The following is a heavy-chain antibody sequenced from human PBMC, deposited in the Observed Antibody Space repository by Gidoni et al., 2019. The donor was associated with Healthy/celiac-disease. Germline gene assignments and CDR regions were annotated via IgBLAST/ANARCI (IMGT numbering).Heavy chain of an antibody. J-gene: IGHJ4*02. CDR1: GGSISSGSYH. Sequence: QVQLQESGPGLVKPSQTLSPTCTVSGGSISSGSYHWSWIRQPAGKGLEWIGRIYTSWSTNYNPALKSRVTISVDTSKNQFSLKLSSVTAADTAVYYCARESAAAGPRIDYWGQGTLVTVSS. V-gene: IGHV4-61*02. D-gene: IGHD6-13*01. CDR3: ARESAAAGPRIDY. CDR2: IYTSWST.